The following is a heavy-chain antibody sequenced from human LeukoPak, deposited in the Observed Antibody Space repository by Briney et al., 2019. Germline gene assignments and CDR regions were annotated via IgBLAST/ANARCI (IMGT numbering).Heavy chain of an antibody. V-gene: IGHV3-74*01. CDR2: LNEDGSTA. CDR1: GFTFSLYW. D-gene: IGHD1-26*01. CDR3: VRGRIYYSDLAYKERENFDP. Sequence: QSGGSLRLSCAASGFTFSLYWMHCVRHGPGKGLMWVSRLNEDGSTADYADSAKGQFTMSRGNAKGKVFLEMRGLTVEDTAIYFCVRGRIYYSDLAYKERENFDPWGRGTLVTVSS. J-gene: IGHJ5*02.